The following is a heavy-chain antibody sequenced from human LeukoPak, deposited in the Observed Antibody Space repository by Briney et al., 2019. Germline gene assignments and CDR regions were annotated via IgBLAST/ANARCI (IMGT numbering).Heavy chain of an antibody. CDR3: AKDLKYRSGHSDSSYFDY. Sequence: HPGRSLRLSCAASGFTFDDYAMHWVRQAPGKGLEWVSGISWNSGSIGYADSVKGRFTISRDNAKNSLYPQMNSLRAEDMALYYCAKDLKYRSGHSDSSYFDYWGQGTLVTVSS. CDR1: GFTFDDYA. J-gene: IGHJ4*02. CDR2: ISWNSGSI. V-gene: IGHV3-9*03. D-gene: IGHD4-11*01.